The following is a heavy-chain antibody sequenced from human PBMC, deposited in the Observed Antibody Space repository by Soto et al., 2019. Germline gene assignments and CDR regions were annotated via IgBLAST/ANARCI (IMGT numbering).Heavy chain of an antibody. Sequence: VGSLRLSCSASGFTFSSYSMNWVRPAPGKGLEWVSYISSSSSTIYYADSVKGRFTISRDNAKNSLYLQMNSLRAEDTAVYYCARVVAAAGIRSPYYYFDYWGQGTLVTVSS. J-gene: IGHJ4*02. CDR1: GFTFSSYS. CDR3: ARVVAAAGIRSPYYYFDY. V-gene: IGHV3-48*04. D-gene: IGHD6-13*01. CDR2: ISSSSSTI.